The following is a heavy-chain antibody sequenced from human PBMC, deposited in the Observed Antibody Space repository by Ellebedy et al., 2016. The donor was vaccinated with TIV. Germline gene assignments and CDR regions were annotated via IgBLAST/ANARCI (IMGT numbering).Heavy chain of an antibody. CDR1: GYTFTSYG. V-gene: IGHV1-18*04. D-gene: IGHD3-22*01. CDR2: ISAYNGNT. CDR3: ARDYYDSSGYGYYFDY. J-gene: IGHJ4*02. Sequence: ASVKVSCXASGYTFTSYGISWVRQAPGQGLEWMGWISAYNGNTNYAQKLQGRVTMTTDTSTSTAYMELRSLRSDDTAVYYCARDYYDSSGYGYYFDYWGQGTLVTVSS.